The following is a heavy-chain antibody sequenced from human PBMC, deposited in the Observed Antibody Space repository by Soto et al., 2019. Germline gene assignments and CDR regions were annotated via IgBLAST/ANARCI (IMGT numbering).Heavy chain of an antibody. CDR2: ISSYNGDT. CDR1: GYTFTRSG. Sequence: ASVKVSCKASGYTFTRSGISWVRQAPGQGPEWMGWISSYNGDTNYAQKFQGRVTMTADKSTSTAYMELRSLRSEDTAFYYCATSYGSGYRAFEYWGQGALVTVSS. V-gene: IGHV1-18*01. D-gene: IGHD3-10*01. J-gene: IGHJ4*02. CDR3: ATSYGSGYRAFEY.